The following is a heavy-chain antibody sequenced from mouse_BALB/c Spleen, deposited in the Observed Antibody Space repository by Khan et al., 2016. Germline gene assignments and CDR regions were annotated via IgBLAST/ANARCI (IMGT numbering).Heavy chain of an antibody. CDR1: GFTFSGFW. Sequence: EVQLLETGGGLVQPGGSRGLSCEGSGFTFSGFWMSWVRQTPGKTLEWIGDINSDGSAINYAPSIKDRFTIFRDNDKSTLNLQMSNVRTEDTATYFCMRYDGYYWYFDVWGAGTTVTVSS. CDR2: INSDGSAI. CDR3: MRYDGYYWYFDV. V-gene: IGHV11-2*02. D-gene: IGHD2-3*01. J-gene: IGHJ1*01.